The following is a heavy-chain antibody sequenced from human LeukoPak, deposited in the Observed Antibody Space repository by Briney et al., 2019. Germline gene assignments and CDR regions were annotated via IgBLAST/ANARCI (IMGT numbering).Heavy chain of an antibody. Sequence: SVKVSCKASGGTFSSYAISWVRQAPGQGLEWMGGIIPIFGTANYAQKFQGRVTITADESTSTAYMELSSLRPEDTAVYCCASELVTQRAYYYYYYGMDVWGQGTTVTVSS. D-gene: IGHD3-9*01. V-gene: IGHV1-69*13. CDR1: GGTFSSYA. CDR3: ASELVTQRAYYYYYYGMDV. CDR2: IIPIFGTA. J-gene: IGHJ6*02.